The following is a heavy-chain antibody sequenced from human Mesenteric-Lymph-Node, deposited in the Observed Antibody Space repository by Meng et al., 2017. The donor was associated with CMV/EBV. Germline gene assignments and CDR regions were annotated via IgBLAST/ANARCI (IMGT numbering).Heavy chain of an antibody. V-gene: IGHV3-30*02. CDR3: AKDLQVYSQGYFDY. Sequence: GESLKISCAASGFTFSSYAMNWVRQAPGKGLEWVAFIRYDESSKYYADSVKGRFTISRDNSKNTLYLQMNSLRAEDTAVYYCAKDLQVYSQGYFDYWGQGTLVTVSS. D-gene: IGHD4-11*01. CDR1: GFTFSSYA. J-gene: IGHJ4*02. CDR2: IRYDESSK.